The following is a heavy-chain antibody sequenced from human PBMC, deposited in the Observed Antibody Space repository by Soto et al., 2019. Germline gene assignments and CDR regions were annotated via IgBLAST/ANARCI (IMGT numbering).Heavy chain of an antibody. CDR2: VSNDGTNI. D-gene: IGHD6-13*01. J-gene: IGHJ6*02. Sequence: GGSLRLSCAASGFALSSFRMHWVRQAPDKGLEWVAFVSNDGTNIKYGDSVKARFTISRDKSKSMVFLQMNSLRVDDTALYYCAKGRDGSNFGMDVWGHGTMVTVSS. CDR1: GFALSSFR. V-gene: IGHV3-30*18. CDR3: AKGRDGSNFGMDV.